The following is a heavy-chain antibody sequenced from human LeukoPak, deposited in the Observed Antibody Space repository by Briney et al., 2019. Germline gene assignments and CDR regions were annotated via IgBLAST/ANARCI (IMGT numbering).Heavy chain of an antibody. Sequence: SETLSLTCAVYGGSFSGYYWSWIRQPPGKGLEWIGEINHSGSTNYNPSLKSRVTISVDTSKNQFSLKLSSVTAADTAVYYCARRGRSSWYLRSYFDYWGQGTLVTVSS. D-gene: IGHD6-13*01. CDR3: ARRGRSSWYLRSYFDY. CDR2: INHSGST. CDR1: GGSFSGYY. V-gene: IGHV4-34*01. J-gene: IGHJ4*02.